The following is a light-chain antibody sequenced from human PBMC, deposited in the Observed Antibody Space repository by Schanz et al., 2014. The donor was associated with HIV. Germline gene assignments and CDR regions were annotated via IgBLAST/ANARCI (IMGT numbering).Light chain of an antibody. CDR2: GNN. Sequence: QSVLTQPPSVSGAPGQRVTISCTGSSSNIGASYDVHWYLHLPGTAPKLLIYGNNNRPSGVPARFSGSKSGTSASLAISGLRSEDEADYYCAAWDDSLDGWVFGGGTKLTVL. V-gene: IGLV1-40*01. J-gene: IGLJ3*02. CDR1: SSNIGASYD. CDR3: AAWDDSLDGWV.